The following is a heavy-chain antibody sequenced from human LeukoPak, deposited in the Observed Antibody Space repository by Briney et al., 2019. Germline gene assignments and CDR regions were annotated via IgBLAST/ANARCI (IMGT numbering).Heavy chain of an antibody. V-gene: IGHV3-7*01. D-gene: IGHD3-10*01. CDR1: GLTLSNYW. Sequence: PGGSLSLSCAPSGLTLSNYWMRCVSQAPGRGLEWVANIKEDGSTKYYVDSVKGRFTISRDNAKNTLYWQMNSLRAEDTTVYYCAAGVYYYMDVWGKGTTVTVSS. CDR3: AAGVYYYMDV. J-gene: IGHJ6*03. CDR2: IKEDGSTK.